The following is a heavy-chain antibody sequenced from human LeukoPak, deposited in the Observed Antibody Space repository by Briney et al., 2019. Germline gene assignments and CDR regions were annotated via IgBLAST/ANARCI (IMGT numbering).Heavy chain of an antibody. D-gene: IGHD1-26*01. CDR3: ARDGSYYLDY. CDR1: GFTFSSFG. V-gene: IGHV3-23*01. J-gene: IGHJ4*02. CDR2: ISSTGGTA. Sequence: GGSLRLSCAASGFTFSSFGMSWVRQAPGKGLEWVSAISSTGGTAYYADSVKGRFTISRDNSKNTLYLQMNSLRAENTAVYYCARDGSYYLDYWGQGTLVTVSS.